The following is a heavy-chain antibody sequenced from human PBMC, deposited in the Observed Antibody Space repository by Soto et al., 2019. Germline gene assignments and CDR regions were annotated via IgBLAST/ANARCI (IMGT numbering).Heavy chain of an antibody. CDR1: GGSISSSSYY. D-gene: IGHD3-22*01. V-gene: IGHV4-39*07. J-gene: IGHJ4*02. Sequence: ETLSLTCTVSGGSISSSSYYWGWIRQPPGKGLEWIGSIFYSGSTYYNPSLKSRVTISVDTSKNQFSLKLSSVAAADTAVYYCARLGGFYQAFDSWGQGALVTVSS. CDR2: IFYSGST. CDR3: ARLGGFYQAFDS.